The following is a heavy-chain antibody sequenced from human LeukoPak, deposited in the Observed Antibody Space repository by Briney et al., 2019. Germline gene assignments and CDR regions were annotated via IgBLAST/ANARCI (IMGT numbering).Heavy chain of an antibody. V-gene: IGHV4-59*01. Sequence: SETLSLTCTVSGGSITSDHWNWIRHPPGKGLEWIGCIYYSGNTYYNPSLKSRVTISVDMSKNQCSLRLTSVTAADTAVYYCARKNDFDIWGQGTLVTVSS. J-gene: IGHJ3*02. CDR1: GGSITSDH. CDR3: ARKNDFDI. CDR2: IYYSGNT. D-gene: IGHD2/OR15-2a*01.